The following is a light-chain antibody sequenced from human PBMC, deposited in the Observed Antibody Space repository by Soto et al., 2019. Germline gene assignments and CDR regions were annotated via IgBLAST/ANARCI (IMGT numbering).Light chain of an antibody. Sequence: DIQMTQFPSTLSASLGDRVTITCRASQTISRLLAWYQQKPGKAPKLLIYDASSLERGVPSRFRGSGSGTKFTLTISSLQPDDFETYYCQQYNAYSRTFGQGTKVDIK. CDR2: DAS. J-gene: IGKJ1*01. V-gene: IGKV1-5*01. CDR3: QQYNAYSRT. CDR1: QTISRL.